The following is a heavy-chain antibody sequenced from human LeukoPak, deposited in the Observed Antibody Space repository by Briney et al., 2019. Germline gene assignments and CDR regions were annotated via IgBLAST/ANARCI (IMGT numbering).Heavy chain of an antibody. D-gene: IGHD4-17*01. CDR1: GYTFTGYY. V-gene: IGHV1-3*03. Sequence: EASVKVSCKASGYTFTGYYMHWVRQAPGQGLEWMGWINAGNGNTKYSQEFQGRVTITRDTSASTAYMELSSLRSEDMAVYYCARGDNYGGTLDYWGQGTLVTVSS. CDR3: ARGDNYGGTLDY. CDR2: INAGNGNT. J-gene: IGHJ4*02.